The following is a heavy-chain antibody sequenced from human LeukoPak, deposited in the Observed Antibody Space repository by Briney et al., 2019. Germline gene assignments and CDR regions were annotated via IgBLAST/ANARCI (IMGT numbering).Heavy chain of an antibody. CDR2: VNPGGSST. Sequence: EGSLRLSCAASGFTFSSYWMHWVRQVPGKGLVWVSRVNPGGSSTAYADSVKGRFSISRDNARNTLYLQMNSLRDEDTAVYYCARSNQADDYWGQGTLVTVSS. CDR1: GFTFSSYW. CDR3: ARSNQADDY. V-gene: IGHV3-74*01. J-gene: IGHJ4*02. D-gene: IGHD4-11*01.